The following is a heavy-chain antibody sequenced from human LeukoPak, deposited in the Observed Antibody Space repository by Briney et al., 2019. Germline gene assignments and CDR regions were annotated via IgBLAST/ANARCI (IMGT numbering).Heavy chain of an antibody. CDR1: GYTFTGYY. J-gene: IGHJ5*02. V-gene: IGHV1-2*02. Sequence: GASVKVSCKASGYTFTGYYMHWVRQARGQGLEWMGWINPNSGGTNYAQKFQGRVTMTRDTSISTAYMELSRLRSDDTAVYYCARDPNLSSGYYYTVEWFDPWGQGTLVTVSS. D-gene: IGHD3-22*01. CDR3: ARDPNLSSGYYYTVEWFDP. CDR2: INPNSGGT.